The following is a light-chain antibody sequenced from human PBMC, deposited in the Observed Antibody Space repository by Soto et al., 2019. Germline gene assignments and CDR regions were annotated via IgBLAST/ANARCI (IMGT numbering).Light chain of an antibody. V-gene: IGKV1-5*01. CDR3: QQYHTFWT. Sequence: DIQMTQSPSTLSASIGDRVTIACRASQTVTRWLAWYQQKPGKAPKLLIFDASTLESGVPSRFSGSGYGTEFTLTINSMQPEDQATYYCQQYHTFWTFGQGTKVEVK. CDR2: DAS. CDR1: QTVTRW. J-gene: IGKJ1*01.